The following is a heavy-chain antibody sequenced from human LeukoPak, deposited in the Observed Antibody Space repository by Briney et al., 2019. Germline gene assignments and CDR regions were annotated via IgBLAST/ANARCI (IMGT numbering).Heavy chain of an antibody. V-gene: IGHV4-34*01. CDR2: VNHGGYT. CDR3: AGMITGHDD. D-gene: IGHD3-16*01. CDR1: GTSFTSYY. J-gene: IGHJ4*02. Sequence: SESLSLTCGVSGTSFTSYYLSWIRQTPGKGLEWIGVVNHGGYTNMKPSLKSRVTISIDKSKNKFSLLMNTLTAADTAVYFCAGMITGHDDWGQETLVTVSS.